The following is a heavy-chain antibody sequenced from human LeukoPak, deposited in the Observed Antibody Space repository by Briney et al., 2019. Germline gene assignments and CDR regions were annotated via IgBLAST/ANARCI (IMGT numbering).Heavy chain of an antibody. CDR2: INAGNGNT. CDR3: ALPTNSVADDLDY. D-gene: IGHD1-1*01. Sequence: ASVKVSCKASGYTFTSYAMHWVRQAPGQRLEWMGWINAGNGNTKYSQKFQGRVTITRDTSASTAYMELSSLRSEDTAVYYCALPTNSVADDLDYWGQGTQVTVSS. CDR1: GYTFTSYA. J-gene: IGHJ4*02. V-gene: IGHV1-3*01.